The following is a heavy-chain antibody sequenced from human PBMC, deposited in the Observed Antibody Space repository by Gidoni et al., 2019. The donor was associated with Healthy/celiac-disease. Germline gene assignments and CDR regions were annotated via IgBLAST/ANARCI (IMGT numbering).Heavy chain of an antibody. D-gene: IGHD1-26*01. V-gene: IGHV1-18*01. J-gene: IGHJ4*02. CDR3: ARREWELLEDY. Sequence: QVQLVQSGAEVKKPGASVKVSCKASGYTFTSYGISWVRQAPGQGLEWMGWISAYSGETGCGGRVGGGVTMTTDTSTSTAYMELRSLRSDDTAVYYCARREWELLEDYWGQGTLVTVSS. CDR2: ISAYSGET. CDR1: GYTFTSYG.